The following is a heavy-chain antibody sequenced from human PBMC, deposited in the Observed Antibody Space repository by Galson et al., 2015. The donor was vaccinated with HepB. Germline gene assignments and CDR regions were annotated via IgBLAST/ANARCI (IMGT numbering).Heavy chain of an antibody. V-gene: IGHV4-59*01. D-gene: IGHD1-26*01. CDR1: NDSISFYY. CDR3: ARGRGGTYPKEFDY. J-gene: IGHJ4*02. CDR2: ISYTGST. Sequence: SETLSLTCTVSNDSISFYYCIWVRQPPGKGLEWIGYISYTGSTKYNTSLKSRVTISGDTSKKHCSLRLKSVTAADTAVYHCARGRGGTYPKEFDYWGQGRQVIVSS.